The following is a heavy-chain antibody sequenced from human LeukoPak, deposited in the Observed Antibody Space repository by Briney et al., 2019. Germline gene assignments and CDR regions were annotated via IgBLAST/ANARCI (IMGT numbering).Heavy chain of an antibody. V-gene: IGHV4-59*08. CDR2: IYFTGRT. Sequence: PSETLSLTCTVSGVSITSFYWSWIRQPPGKGLEWIGYIYFTGRTNYNPSLKSRVTVSLDTTKNQVSLNLSSVSAADTAVYYCASTGYCLGGSCYSNYFDHWGQGTLVTVSS. J-gene: IGHJ4*02. CDR3: ASTGYCLGGSCYSNYFDH. CDR1: GVSITSFY. D-gene: IGHD2-15*01.